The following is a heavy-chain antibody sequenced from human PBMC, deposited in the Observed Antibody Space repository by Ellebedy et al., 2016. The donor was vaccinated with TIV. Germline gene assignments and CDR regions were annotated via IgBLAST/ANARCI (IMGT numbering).Heavy chain of an antibody. J-gene: IGHJ6*02. Sequence: AASVKVSCKASGYTFTSYGISWVRQAPGQGLEWMGWISAYNGNTNYAQKLQGRVTMTTDTSTSTAYMELRSLRSDYTDVYYCARDPGRDYYESSGYYSVVFQYYYYGMDVWGQGTTVTVSS. D-gene: IGHD3-22*01. CDR1: GYTFTSYG. CDR3: ARDPGRDYYESSGYYSVVFQYYYYGMDV. CDR2: ISAYNGNT. V-gene: IGHV1-18*04.